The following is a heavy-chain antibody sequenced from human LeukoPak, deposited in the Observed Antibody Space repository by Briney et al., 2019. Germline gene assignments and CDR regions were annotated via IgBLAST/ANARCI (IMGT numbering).Heavy chain of an antibody. V-gene: IGHV4-61*02. J-gene: IGHJ4*02. CDR2: IYTSGST. CDR3: ARGGNYFDY. Sequence: SQTLSLTCTVSGGSISSGNYYWSWIRQRAGKGLEWIGRIYTSGSTDYNPSLKSRVTISVDTSKNQFSLKLSSVTAADTAVYYCARGGNYFDYWGQGTLVTVSS. CDR1: GGSISSGNYY.